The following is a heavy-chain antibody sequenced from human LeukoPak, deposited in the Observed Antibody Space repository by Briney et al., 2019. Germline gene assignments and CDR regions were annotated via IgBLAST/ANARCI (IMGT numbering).Heavy chain of an antibody. J-gene: IGHJ6*03. CDR3: AYTRGYDFSSYYYYYMDV. D-gene: IGHD5-12*01. V-gene: IGHV3-30*02. CDR1: GFTFSSYG. Sequence: GGSLRLSCAASGFTFSSYGKHWVRQAPGKGLEWVAFIRYDGSNKYYADSVKGRFTISRDNSKNTLYLQMNSLSAEDTAVYYCAYTRGYDFSSYYYYYMDVWGKGTTVTVSS. CDR2: IRYDGSNK.